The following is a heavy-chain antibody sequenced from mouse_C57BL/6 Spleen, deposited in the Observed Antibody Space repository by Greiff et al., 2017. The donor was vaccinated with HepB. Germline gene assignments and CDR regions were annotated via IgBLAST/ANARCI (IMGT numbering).Heavy chain of an antibody. CDR1: GYAFSSYW. CDR3: ARGRAGTRWYFDV. J-gene: IGHJ1*03. D-gene: IGHD3-3*01. Sequence: VQLQQSGAELVKPGASVKISCKASGYAFSSYWLNWVKQRPGKGLEWIGQIYPGDGDTNYNGKFKGKATLTADKSSSTAYMQLSSLTSEDSAVYFWARGRAGTRWYFDVWGTGTTVTVSS. CDR2: IYPGDGDT. V-gene: IGHV1-80*01.